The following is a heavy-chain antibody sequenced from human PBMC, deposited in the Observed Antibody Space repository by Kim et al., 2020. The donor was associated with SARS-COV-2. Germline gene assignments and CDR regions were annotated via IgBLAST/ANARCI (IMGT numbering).Heavy chain of an antibody. CDR1: GATVTSFA. J-gene: IGHJ2*01. Sequence: SLKVSCEASGATVTSFAISWVRQAPGQGLEWMGAIIPMYGTTYYAQKFQDRVTFTADEGTSTVYMELRSLRPEDTAIFYCARGVGMGGLYWYFALWGRGTLVTVSS. V-gene: IGHV1-69*13. D-gene: IGHD7-27*01. CDR3: ARGVGMGGLYWYFAL. CDR2: IIPMYGTT.